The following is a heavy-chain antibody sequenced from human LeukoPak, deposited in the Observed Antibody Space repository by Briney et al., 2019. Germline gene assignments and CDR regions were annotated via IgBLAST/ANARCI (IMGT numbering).Heavy chain of an antibody. Sequence: SVTVSFMSSVYTFIFYYMHWVRQAPGQGLDGMAWINPNSGDTNYPQKFQGRVTITRDTSIRTVYMELTRVTSDDTAVYYCARAGSVWGSYRHDAFDIWGQGTMVTVSS. CDR1: VYTFIFYY. J-gene: IGHJ3*02. CDR2: INPNSGDT. D-gene: IGHD3-16*02. CDR3: ARAGSVWGSYRHDAFDI. V-gene: IGHV1-2*02.